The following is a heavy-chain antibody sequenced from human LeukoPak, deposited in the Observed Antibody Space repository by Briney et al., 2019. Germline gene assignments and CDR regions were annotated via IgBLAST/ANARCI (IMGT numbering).Heavy chain of an antibody. CDR3: ARDFYDFWSGYYHYYYYYGMDV. CDR1: GFTFSSYA. Sequence: PGGSLRLSCAASGFTFSSYAMHWVRQAPGKGLEWVAVISYDGSNKYYADSVKGRFTISRDNSKNTLYLQMNSLRAGDTAVYYCARDFYDFWSGYYHYYYYYGMDVWGQGTTVTVSS. D-gene: IGHD3-3*01. J-gene: IGHJ6*02. CDR2: ISYDGSNK. V-gene: IGHV3-30*04.